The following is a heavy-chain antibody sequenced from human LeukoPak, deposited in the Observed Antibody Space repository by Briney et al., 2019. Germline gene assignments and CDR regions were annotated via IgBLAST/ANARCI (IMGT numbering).Heavy chain of an antibody. V-gene: IGHV3-21*06. CDR1: GFTFSSYA. Sequence: PGGSLRLSCAASGFTFSSYAMSWVRQAPGKGLEWVSSISSSSSYIYYADSVKGRFTISRDYAKNLLYLQMNSLRIEDTAVYYCARDHGIPGSGSYRFDYWGHGTLVTVSS. J-gene: IGHJ4*01. D-gene: IGHD3-10*01. CDR3: ARDHGIPGSGSYRFDY. CDR2: ISSSSSYI.